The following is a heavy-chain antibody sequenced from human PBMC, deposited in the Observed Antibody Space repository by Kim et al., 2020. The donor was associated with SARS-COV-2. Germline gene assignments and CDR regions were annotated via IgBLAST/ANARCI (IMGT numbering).Heavy chain of an antibody. CDR3: ATVLSKDSNY. V-gene: IGHV3-48*01. J-gene: IGHJ4*02. CDR2: ISSSSRTI. CDR1: GFTFSNYN. D-gene: IGHD2-15*01. Sequence: GGSLRLSCSASGFTFSNYNMNWVRQAPGKGLEGVSFISSSSRTIYYADSVKGRFTISRDNAENSLFLQMNGLRAEDMALYYCATVLSKDSNYWGQGTLVIVSS.